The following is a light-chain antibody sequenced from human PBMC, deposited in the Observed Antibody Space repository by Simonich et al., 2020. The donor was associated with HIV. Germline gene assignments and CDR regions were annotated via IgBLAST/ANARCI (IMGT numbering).Light chain of an antibody. Sequence: EIVMTQSPATLSVSPGERATLSCRASQSVSNKLAWYQQKLGQAPRLLIYGASTRATGTPARFSGSGSGTEFTLTITSMQSEDFAVYYCQQYNNWPLLFGQGTKLDI. CDR1: QSVSNK. J-gene: IGKJ2*01. V-gene: IGKV3-15*01. CDR3: QQYNNWPLL. CDR2: GAS.